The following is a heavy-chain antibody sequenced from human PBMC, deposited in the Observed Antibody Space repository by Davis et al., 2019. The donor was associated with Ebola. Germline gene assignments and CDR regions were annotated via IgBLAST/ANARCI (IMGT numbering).Heavy chain of an antibody. CDR2: IYSGGST. J-gene: IGHJ5*02. CDR3: ASARLAAAGTNWFDP. D-gene: IGHD6-13*01. V-gene: IGHV3-53*05. Sequence: GGSLRFSCAASGFTVSSNYMSWVRQAPGKGLEWVSVIYSGGSTYYADSVKGRFTISRDNSKNTLYLQMNSLRAEDTAVYYCASARLAAAGTNWFDPWGQGTLVTVSS. CDR1: GFTVSSNY.